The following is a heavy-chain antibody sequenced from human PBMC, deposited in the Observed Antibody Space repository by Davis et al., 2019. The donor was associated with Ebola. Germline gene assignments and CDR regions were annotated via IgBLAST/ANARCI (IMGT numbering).Heavy chain of an antibody. CDR2: IFPGDSET. J-gene: IGHJ4*02. D-gene: IGHD3-3*01. CDR1: GYSFTSYR. Sequence: PGGSLRLSCKASGYSFTSYRIGWVRQMPGKGLEWMGIIFPGDSETRYSPSFQGQVTISADKSISTAYLQWSRLKASDTAIYYCARLINNYDFWSGYSFDSWGQGTLVTVSS. V-gene: IGHV5-51*01. CDR3: ARLINNYDFWSGYSFDS.